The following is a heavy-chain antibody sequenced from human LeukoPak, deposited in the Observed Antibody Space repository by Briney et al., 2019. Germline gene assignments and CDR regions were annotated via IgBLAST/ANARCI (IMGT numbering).Heavy chain of an antibody. J-gene: IGHJ4*02. CDR3: AKDRDYGGTLRPACFDY. Sequence: GGSLRLSCAASGFTFSSYAMSWVRQAPGKGLEWVSAISGSGYSTYYADSVKGRFTISRDNSKNTLYLQMNSLRAEDTAVYYCAKDRDYGGTLRPACFDYWGQGTLVTVSS. D-gene: IGHD4-23*01. CDR2: ISGSGYST. CDR1: GFTFSSYA. V-gene: IGHV3-23*01.